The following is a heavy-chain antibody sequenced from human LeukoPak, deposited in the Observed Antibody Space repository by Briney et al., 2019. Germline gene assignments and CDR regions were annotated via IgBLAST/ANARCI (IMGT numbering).Heavy chain of an antibody. CDR1: GFTFSSYA. Sequence: GGSLRLSCAASGFTFSSYAMSWVRQAPGKGLEWVSAISGSGGSTYYADSVKGRFTISRDNAKNSLYLQMNSLRAEDTAVYYCAKRITMTIDYWGQGTLVTVSS. CDR3: AKRITMTIDY. D-gene: IGHD3-22*01. J-gene: IGHJ4*02. V-gene: IGHV3-23*01. CDR2: ISGSGGST.